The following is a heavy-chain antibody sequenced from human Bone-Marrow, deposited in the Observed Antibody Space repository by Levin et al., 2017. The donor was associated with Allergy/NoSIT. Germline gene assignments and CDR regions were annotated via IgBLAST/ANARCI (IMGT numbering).Heavy chain of an antibody. V-gene: IGHV4-34*01. J-gene: IGHJ4*02. CDR1: GGSFSGYY. D-gene: IGHD5-18*01. CDR2: INHSGST. Sequence: SETLSLTCAVYGGSFSGYYWSWIRQPPGKGLEWIGEINHSGSTNYNPSLKSRVTISVDTSKNQFSLKLSSVTAADTAVYYCARVRIQLWLRAGTPHPGIHDYWGQGTLVTVSS. CDR3: ARVRIQLWLRAGTPHPGIHDY.